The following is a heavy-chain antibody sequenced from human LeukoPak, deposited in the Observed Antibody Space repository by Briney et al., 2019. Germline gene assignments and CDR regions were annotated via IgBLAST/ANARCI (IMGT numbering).Heavy chain of an antibody. CDR3: ARGKVLYAAFDY. Sequence: PGGSLRLSCAASGFTFSSYWMSWVRQAPGKGLEWVANIKQDGSEKYYVDSVKGRFTISRDNSKNTLYLQMNSLRAEDTAVYYCARGKVLYAAFDYWGQGTLVTVSS. J-gene: IGHJ4*02. CDR1: GFTFSSYW. D-gene: IGHD2-2*02. V-gene: IGHV3-7*02. CDR2: IKQDGSEK.